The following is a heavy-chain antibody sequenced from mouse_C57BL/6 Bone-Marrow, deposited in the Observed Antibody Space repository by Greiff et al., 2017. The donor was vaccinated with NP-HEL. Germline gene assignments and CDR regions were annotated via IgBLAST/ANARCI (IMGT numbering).Heavy chain of an antibody. CDR3: ARDAYGNYVPYWYFDV. J-gene: IGHJ1*03. Sequence: EVMLVESGGGLVQSGRSLRLSCATSGFTFSDFYMEWVRQAPGKGLEWIAASRNKANDYTTEYSASVKGRFIVSRETSQSILYLQMNALIAEDTAIYYCARDAYGNYVPYWYFDVWGTGTTVTVSS. CDR2: SRNKANDYTT. D-gene: IGHD2-1*01. CDR1: GFTFSDFY. V-gene: IGHV7-1*01.